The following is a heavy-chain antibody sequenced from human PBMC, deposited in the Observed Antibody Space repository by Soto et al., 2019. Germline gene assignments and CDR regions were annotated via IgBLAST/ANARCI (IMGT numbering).Heavy chain of an antibody. D-gene: IGHD4-17*01. CDR3: ARPANTVADHFDL. V-gene: IGHV5-51*01. CDR2: IYPSDSDT. CDR1: GYTFTIYW. J-gene: IGHJ4*02. Sequence: GASLKISCQVSGYTFTIYWIGWVRQMPGKGLEWMGIIYPSDSDTRYGPSFQGPVTISADQSINTAYLQWDSLQASDTAIYYCARPANTVADHFDLWGQGTPVTVSS.